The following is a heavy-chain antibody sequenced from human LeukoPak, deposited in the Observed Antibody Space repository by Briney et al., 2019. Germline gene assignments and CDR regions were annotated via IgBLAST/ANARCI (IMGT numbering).Heavy chain of an antibody. V-gene: IGHV3-53*01. CDR3: ARERGYDYPYYYYYMDV. CDR1: GFTVSSNY. CDR2: IYSGGST. Sequence: GGSLRLSCAASGFTVSSNYMSWVRQAPGKGLEWVSVIYSGGSTYYADSVKGRFTISRDNSKNTLYLQMNSLRAEDTAVYYCARERGYDYPYYYYYMDVWGKGTTVTISS. J-gene: IGHJ6*03. D-gene: IGHD5-12*01.